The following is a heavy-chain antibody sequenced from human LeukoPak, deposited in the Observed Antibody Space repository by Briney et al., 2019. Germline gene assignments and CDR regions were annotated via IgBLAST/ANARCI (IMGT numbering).Heavy chain of an antibody. CDR3: AKGGSYYDDAFDI. Sequence: GGSLRLSCAASGFTVSSNYMSWVRQAPGKGLEWVSVIYSGGSTYYADSVKGRFTISRDNSKNTLYLQMNSLRAEDTAVYYCAKGGSYYDDAFDIWGQGTMVTVSS. CDR1: GFTVSSNY. D-gene: IGHD1-26*01. V-gene: IGHV3-53*01. CDR2: IYSGGST. J-gene: IGHJ3*02.